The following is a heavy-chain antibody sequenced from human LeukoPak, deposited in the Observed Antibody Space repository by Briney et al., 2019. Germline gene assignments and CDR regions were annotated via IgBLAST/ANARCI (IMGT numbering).Heavy chain of an antibody. J-gene: IGHJ4*02. CDR1: GFTFSSYV. CDR3: AKDLKVRGVFEY. D-gene: IGHD3-10*01. V-gene: IGHV3-23*01. CDR2: ISGSGGST. Sequence: GGSLRLSCEAYGFTFSSYVMSWDRQAPGKGLEWVSGISGSGGSTYYADSVKGRFTISRDNSKNTLYLQMNSLRAEDTAVYYCAKDLKVRGVFEYWGQGTLVTVSS.